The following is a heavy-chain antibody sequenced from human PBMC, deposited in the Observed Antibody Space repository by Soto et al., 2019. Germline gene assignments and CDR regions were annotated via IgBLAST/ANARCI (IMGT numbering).Heavy chain of an antibody. Sequence: PSETLSLTCAVSGGSISSGGYSWSWIRQPPGKGLEWIGYMYHSGSTYYNPSLKSRVTISIDRSKNQFSLKLSSVTAADTAVYYCARVPDFWAQGILVTVSS. V-gene: IGHV4-30-2*01. CDR2: MYHSGST. CDR1: GGSISSGGYS. CDR3: ARVPDF. D-gene: IGHD2-2*01. J-gene: IGHJ4*02.